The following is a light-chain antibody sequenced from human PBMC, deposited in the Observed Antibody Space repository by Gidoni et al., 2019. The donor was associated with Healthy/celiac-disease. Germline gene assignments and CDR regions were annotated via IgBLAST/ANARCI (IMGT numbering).Light chain of an antibody. CDR2: GAS. Sequence: PATLSVSLGERATLSYRASQRVSYHLAWYQQKPGQARRPLIYGASTRATGIPARFSGSESGTEFTLTISSLQSEDFAVYCCQQYNNWPQTFGQGTKVEIK. CDR1: QRVSYH. J-gene: IGKJ1*01. CDR3: QQYNNWPQT. V-gene: IGKV3-15*01.